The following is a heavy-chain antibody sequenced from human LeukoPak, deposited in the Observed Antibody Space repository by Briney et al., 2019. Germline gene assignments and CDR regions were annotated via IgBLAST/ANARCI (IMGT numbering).Heavy chain of an antibody. J-gene: IGHJ4*02. CDR2: VYHSGNT. V-gene: IGHV4-59*08. Sequence: PSETLSLTCTVSGGSISSHFWSWIRQPPGKGLEWIGYVYHSGNTFYNPSLQSRVTLSIDSSKNQFSLKLTSVTAADTALYFCASTVVAGSIYYFDYWGQGTLVAVSS. CDR3: ASTVVAGSIYYFDY. CDR1: GGSISSHF. D-gene: IGHD6-19*01.